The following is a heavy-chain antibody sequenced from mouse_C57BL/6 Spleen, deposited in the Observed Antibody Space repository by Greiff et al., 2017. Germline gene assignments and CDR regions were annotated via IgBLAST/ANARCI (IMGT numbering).Heavy chain of an antibody. Sequence: VQLQQSGPELVKPGASVKISCKASGYAFSSSWMNWVKQRPGKGLEWIGRIYPGDGDTNYNGKFKGKATLTADKSSSTAYMQLSSLTSEDSAVYFCASMAATDAMDYWGQGTSVTVSS. D-gene: IGHD6-1*01. V-gene: IGHV1-82*01. CDR3: ASMAATDAMDY. CDR1: GYAFSSSW. J-gene: IGHJ4*01. CDR2: IYPGDGDT.